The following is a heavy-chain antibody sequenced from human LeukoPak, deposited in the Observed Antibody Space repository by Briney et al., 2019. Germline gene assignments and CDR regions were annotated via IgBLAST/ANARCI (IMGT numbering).Heavy chain of an antibody. CDR1: GFTFDDYG. V-gene: IGHV3-20*04. Sequence: PGGSRRLSCAASGFTFDDYGMSWVRQAPGKGLEWVSGIKWNGGSTGYADSVKGGFTISRDNAKNSLYLKMNSLSAEYTALYYCARVSYDIVVVPAAMRGYYYYYYMDVWGKGTTVTVSS. CDR3: ARVSYDIVVVPAAMRGYYYYYYMDV. J-gene: IGHJ6*03. CDR2: IKWNGGST. D-gene: IGHD2-2*01.